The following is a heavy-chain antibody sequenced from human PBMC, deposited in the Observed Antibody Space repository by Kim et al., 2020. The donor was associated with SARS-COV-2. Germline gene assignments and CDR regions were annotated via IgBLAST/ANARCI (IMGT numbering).Heavy chain of an antibody. V-gene: IGHV1-18*04. CDR1: GYTFTSYG. Sequence: ASVKVSCKASGYTFTSYGISWVRQAPGQGLEWMGWISAYNGNTNYAQKLQGRVTMTTDTSTSTAYMELRSLRSDDTAVYYCARDKPPPYYYGSGSWGYFDYWGQGTLVTVSS. CDR3: ARDKPPPYYYGSGSWGYFDY. D-gene: IGHD3-10*01. J-gene: IGHJ4*02. CDR2: ISAYNGNT.